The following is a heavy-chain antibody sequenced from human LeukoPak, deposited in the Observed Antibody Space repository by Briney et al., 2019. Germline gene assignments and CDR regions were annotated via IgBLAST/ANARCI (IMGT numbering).Heavy chain of an antibody. Sequence: PGGSLRLSCAASGFTFSSYAMSWFRQARGKGLEWVSAISGSGGSTYYADSVKGRFTISRDNSKNTLYLQMNSLRAEDTAVYYCANTNMVFWSGYSFWFDPWGQGTLVTVSS. D-gene: IGHD3-3*01. CDR1: GFTFSSYA. J-gene: IGHJ5*02. CDR2: ISGSGGST. CDR3: ANTNMVFWSGYSFWFDP. V-gene: IGHV3-23*01.